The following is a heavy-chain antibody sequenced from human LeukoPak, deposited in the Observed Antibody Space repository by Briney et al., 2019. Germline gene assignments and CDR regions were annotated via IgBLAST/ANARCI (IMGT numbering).Heavy chain of an antibody. CDR2: IYTSGST. CDR1: GGSISSYY. CDR3: ARDWHLLDYDILTGYPQPPSGNYYYYIDV. Sequence: SETLSLTCTVSGGSISSYYWSWIRQPAGKGLEWIGRIYTSGSTNYNPSLKSRVTMSVDTSKNQFSPKLSSVTAADTAVYYCARDWHLLDYDILTGYPQPPSGNYYYYIDVWGKGTTVTISS. D-gene: IGHD3-9*01. J-gene: IGHJ6*03. V-gene: IGHV4-4*07.